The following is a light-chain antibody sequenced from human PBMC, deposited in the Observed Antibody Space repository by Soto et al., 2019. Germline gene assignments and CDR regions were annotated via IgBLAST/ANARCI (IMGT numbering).Light chain of an antibody. CDR3: QQSLSTLLT. V-gene: IGKV1-39*01. CDR2: GAS. CDR1: RSISDW. Sequence: DIQMTQSPSTLSASVGDRVTITCRASRSISDWLAWYQQKPGKAPELLISGASTLHNGVPSRFSGRGSGTDFTLTISSLQPEDVATYYCQQSLSTLLTFGGGTKVDIK. J-gene: IGKJ4*01.